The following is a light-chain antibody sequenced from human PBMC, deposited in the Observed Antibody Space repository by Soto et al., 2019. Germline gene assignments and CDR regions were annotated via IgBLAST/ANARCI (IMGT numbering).Light chain of an antibody. CDR3: QQYDNSPWT. J-gene: IGKJ1*01. CDR1: QSISSW. Sequence: DLPKTPSPSTPSASVGRRGPNTFRASQSISSWLAWYQQKPGKAPKLLIFDASSLESGTPSRFSGRRSGTDFTLTISRLEPEDFAVYYCQQYDNSPWTFGQGTKVDIK. V-gene: IGKV1-5*01. CDR2: DAS.